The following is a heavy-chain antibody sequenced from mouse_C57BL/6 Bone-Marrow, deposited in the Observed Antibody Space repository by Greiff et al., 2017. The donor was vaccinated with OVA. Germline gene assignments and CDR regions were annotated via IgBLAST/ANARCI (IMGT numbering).Heavy chain of an antibody. CDR2: FHPYNDDT. V-gene: IGHV1-47*01. J-gene: IGHJ3*01. D-gene: IGHD2-4*01. CDR3: ARPGDYDGEWFAY. CDR1: GYTFTTYP. Sequence: VQLQQSGAELVKPGASVKMSCKASGYTFTTYPIEWMQQNHGKSLEWIGNFHPYNDDTKYNEKFKGKATLTVEKSSSTVYLELSRLTSDDSAVYYCARPGDYDGEWFAYWGQGTLVTVSA.